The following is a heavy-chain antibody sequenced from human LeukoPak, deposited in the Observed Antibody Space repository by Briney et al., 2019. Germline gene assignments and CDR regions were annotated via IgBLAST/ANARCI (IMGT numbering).Heavy chain of an antibody. CDR2: ISCSGST. V-gene: IGHV4-39*07. CDR1: GGSISSCTYS. Sequence: SETLSLTCTVSGGSISSCTYSWGWIRQPPGKGLEWIGSISCSGSTYYNPSLKSRVTISVDTSKNQFSLKLSSVTAADTAVYYCARGRGYSGYEIDYWGQGTLVTVSS. D-gene: IGHD5-12*01. CDR3: ARGRGYSGYEIDY. J-gene: IGHJ4*02.